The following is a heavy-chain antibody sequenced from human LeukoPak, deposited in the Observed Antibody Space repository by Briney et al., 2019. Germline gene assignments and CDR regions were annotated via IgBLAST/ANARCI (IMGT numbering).Heavy chain of an antibody. CDR2: IWFDGSNK. CDR3: ARDRNSGYDSSFDY. D-gene: IGHD5-12*01. Sequence: GGSLRLSCAASGFTFSDYDMHWVRRAPGKGLEWVTFIWFDGSNKVYADSVKGRFTISRDNSKNTLSLQMNSLRGEDTAVYYCARDRNSGYDSSFDYWGQGTLVTVSS. CDR1: GFTFSDYD. V-gene: IGHV3-30*02. J-gene: IGHJ4*02.